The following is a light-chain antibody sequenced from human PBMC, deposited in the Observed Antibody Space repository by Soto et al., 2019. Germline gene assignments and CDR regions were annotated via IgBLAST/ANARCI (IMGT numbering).Light chain of an antibody. Sequence: QSALTQPASVSGSPGQSITISCTGTSSDVGRYKLVSWYQQHPGKAPKLMIYDVTNRPSGVSNRFSGSKSGNTASLTISGLQDEDEADYDCHSYTTSTTLIFGGGTKLTVL. V-gene: IGLV2-14*03. J-gene: IGLJ2*01. CDR3: HSYTTSTTLI. CDR2: DVT. CDR1: SSDVGRYKL.